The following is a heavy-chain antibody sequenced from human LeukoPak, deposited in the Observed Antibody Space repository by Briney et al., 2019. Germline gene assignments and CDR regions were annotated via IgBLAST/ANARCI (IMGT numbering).Heavy chain of an antibody. D-gene: IGHD3-10*01. V-gene: IGHV3-23*01. CDR3: AKHYGSGTYYNYLDY. CDR2: ISSNGGGT. CDR1: GFTFSSYA. J-gene: IGHJ4*02. Sequence: GGCLRLSCAASGFTFSSYAMSWVRRAPGKGLEWVSAISSNGGGTFYADSVKGQFTISRDNSQNTLYLKMNSLRAEDTAIYYCAKHYGSGTYYNYLDYWGQGTLVTVSS.